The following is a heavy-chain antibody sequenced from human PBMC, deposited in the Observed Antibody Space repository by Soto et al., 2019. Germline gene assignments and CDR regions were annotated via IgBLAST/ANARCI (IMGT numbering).Heavy chain of an antibody. CDR2: IHHSGTT. V-gene: IGHV4-4*02. CDR1: VGSISSSNW. D-gene: IGHD2-2*01. J-gene: IGHJ5*02. Sequence: SETLCFTCAVSVGSISSSNWWHWFRQPPVKGLEWIGEIHHSGTTNYNPSLKSRVAISVDKSKNQFSLKLNSVTAADTAVYYCARVRQYCSGTSCYLDPWGQGTMVTVSS. CDR3: ARVRQYCSGTSCYLDP.